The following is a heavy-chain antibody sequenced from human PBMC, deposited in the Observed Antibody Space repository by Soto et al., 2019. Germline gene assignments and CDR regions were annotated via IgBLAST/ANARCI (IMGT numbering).Heavy chain of an antibody. V-gene: IGHV1-46*01. CDR3: ARVGISARPLGVLGFDY. Sequence: QVQLVQSGAEVKKPGASVKLSCKASGYTFTSHYIHWVRQAPGQGLEWMGIINPSGGSTSYAQKFQGRVTMTSDTSTSTVYMELSSLGSEDTAVYYCARVGISARPLGVLGFDYWGQGTLVTVSS. CDR2: INPSGGST. CDR1: GYTFTSHY. D-gene: IGHD6-6*01. J-gene: IGHJ4*02.